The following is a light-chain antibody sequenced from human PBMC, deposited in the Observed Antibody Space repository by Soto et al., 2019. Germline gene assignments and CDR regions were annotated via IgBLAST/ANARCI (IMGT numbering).Light chain of an antibody. CDR1: HRVSSY. J-gene: IGKJ4*01. V-gene: IGKV3-15*01. CDR2: GAS. Sequence: EIVMTQSPATLSVSPGERATLSCRASHRVSSYLAWYQQKPGQAPRLLIYGASTRATGIPARFSGSGSGTEFTLTISSLQSEDFAVYHCQQYNNWPLTFGAGTKVEIK. CDR3: QQYNNWPLT.